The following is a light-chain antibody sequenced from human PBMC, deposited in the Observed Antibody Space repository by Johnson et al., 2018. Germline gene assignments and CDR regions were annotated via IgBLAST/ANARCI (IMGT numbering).Light chain of an antibody. CDR2: ENN. CDR1: SSNIGNNY. V-gene: IGLV1-51*02. J-gene: IGLJ1*01. Sequence: QSVLTQPPSVSAAPGQKVTISCSGSSSNIGNNYVSWYQQLPGTAPKLLIYENNKRPSGIPDRFSGSKSGTSATLGITGLQTGDEADYYCGTWDSSLSAGNVFLTRTKVTVL. CDR3: GTWDSSLSAGNV.